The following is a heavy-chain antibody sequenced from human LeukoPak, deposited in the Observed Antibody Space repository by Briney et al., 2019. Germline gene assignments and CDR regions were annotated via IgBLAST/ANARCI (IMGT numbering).Heavy chain of an antibody. J-gene: IGHJ6*02. V-gene: IGHV3-23*01. CDR2: ISGSGGDT. D-gene: IGHD3-10*01. CDR3: AKEAASSTLVRGVTYYYYYGMDV. Sequence: GRSLRLSCAASGFTFSYYGINWVRQAPEKGLEWVSAISGSGGDTYYADSVKGRFTISRDNSKSTLYLQMNSLRVEDTAVYYCAKEAASSTLVRGVTYYYYYGMDVWGQGTAVTVSS. CDR1: GFTFSYYG.